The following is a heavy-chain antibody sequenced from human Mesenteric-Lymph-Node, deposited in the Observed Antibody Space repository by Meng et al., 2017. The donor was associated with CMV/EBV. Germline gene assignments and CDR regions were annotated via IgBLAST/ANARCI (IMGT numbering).Heavy chain of an antibody. CDR2: IYSVGDT. CDR3: ARRKYDSGDYYHHAFDM. V-gene: IGHV3-66*02. Sequence: GESLKISCAASGFTFSSYAMSWVRQAPGEGLEWVSVIYSVGDTFYADSVKGRFTMSRDDSKNTLYLQMNSLRAEDTAVYYCARRKYDSGDYYHHAFDMWGQGTLVTVSS. D-gene: IGHD3-22*01. J-gene: IGHJ3*02. CDR1: GFTFSSYA.